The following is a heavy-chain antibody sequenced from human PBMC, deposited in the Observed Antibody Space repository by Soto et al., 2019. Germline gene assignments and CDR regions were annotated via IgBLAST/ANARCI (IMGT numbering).Heavy chain of an antibody. J-gene: IGHJ4*02. Sequence: QVKLVESGGGVVQPGTSLRLSCAASGFTFSSYGMHWVRQAPGKGLDWVGVILYDGRETHYADSVKGRFTISRDNSRNTLYLRMSSLRVGDTAGYYCAKEGARSGWTYGDWWGQGSRVTVSS. V-gene: IGHV3-30*18. CDR1: GFTFSSYG. D-gene: IGHD6-19*01. CDR3: AKEGARSGWTYGDW. CDR2: ILYDGRET.